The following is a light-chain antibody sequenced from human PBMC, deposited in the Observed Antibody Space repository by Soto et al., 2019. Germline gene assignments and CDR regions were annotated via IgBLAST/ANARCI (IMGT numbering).Light chain of an antibody. CDR2: DAS. V-gene: IGKV3-15*01. CDR3: QQYDNWPRT. Sequence: EIVMTQSPATLSVSPGERGTLSCRGSQSIRSNLAWYQQRPGQAPRLLIYDASITATGVPARFSGGGSGTAFTLTISSLQSEDFALYYCQQYDNWPRTFGQGTKVEIK. J-gene: IGKJ1*01. CDR1: QSIRSN.